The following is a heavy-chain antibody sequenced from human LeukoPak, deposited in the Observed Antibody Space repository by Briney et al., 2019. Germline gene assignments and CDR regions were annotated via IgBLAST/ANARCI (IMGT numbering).Heavy chain of an antibody. V-gene: IGHV1-2*02. Sequence: ASVKVSCKASGYTFTGYYMHWVRQAPGRGLEWMGWIDPNSGGTNYAQKFQGRVTMTRDTSISTAYMELSRLRSDDTAVYYCARDRYYDFWSGYHNWFDPWGQGTLVTVSS. CDR3: ARDRYYDFWSGYHNWFDP. CDR2: IDPNSGGT. D-gene: IGHD3-3*01. CDR1: GYTFTGYY. J-gene: IGHJ5*02.